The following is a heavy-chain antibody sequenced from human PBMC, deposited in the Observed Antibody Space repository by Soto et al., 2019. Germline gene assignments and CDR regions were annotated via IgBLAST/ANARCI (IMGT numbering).Heavy chain of an antibody. J-gene: IGHJ4*02. CDR3: ARDVGPGIAVAEPDY. D-gene: IGHD6-19*01. CDR1: GFTFSSYG. V-gene: IGHV3-33*01. CDR2: IWYDGSNK. Sequence: QVQLVESGGDVVQPGRSLRLSCAASGFTFSSYGMHWVRQAPGKGLEWVAVIWYDGSNKYYADSVKGRFTISRDNSKNTLYLQMNSLRAEDTAVYYCARDVGPGIAVAEPDYWGQGTLVTVSS.